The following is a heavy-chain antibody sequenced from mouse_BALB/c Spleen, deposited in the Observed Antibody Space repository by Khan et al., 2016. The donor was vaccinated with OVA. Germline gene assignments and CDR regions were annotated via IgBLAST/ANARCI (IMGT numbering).Heavy chain of an antibody. J-gene: IGHJ2*01. CDR2: IWAGGST. D-gene: IGHD1-3*01. CDR3: ARLEDI. Sequence: QVRLQQSGPGLVAPSQSLSITCTVSGFSLTSYGVHWVRQPPGKGLEWLGVIWAGGSTNYNSALMPRLSISQDNSKSQVFLKMNIRQTDDTAMYYCARLEDIWGQGTTLTVSS. V-gene: IGHV2-9*02. CDR1: GFSLTSYG.